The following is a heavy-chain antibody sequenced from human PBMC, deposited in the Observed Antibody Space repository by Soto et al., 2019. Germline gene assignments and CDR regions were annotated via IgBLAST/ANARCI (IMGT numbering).Heavy chain of an antibody. CDR1: GGSISSGGYS. D-gene: IGHD3-10*02. V-gene: IGHV4-30-2*01. CDR3: ARGRMLGGNWFDP. CDR2: IYHSGST. J-gene: IGHJ5*02. Sequence: SETLSLTCAVSGGSISSGGYSWTWIRQPRGKGLEGIGYIYHSGSTYYNPSLKSRVTISVDRPKNQFSLKLSSVTAADTAVYYCARGRMLGGNWFDPWGQGTLVTVSS.